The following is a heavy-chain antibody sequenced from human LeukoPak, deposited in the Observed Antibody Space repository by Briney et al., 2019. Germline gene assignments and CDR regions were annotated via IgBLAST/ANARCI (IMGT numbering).Heavy chain of an antibody. J-gene: IGHJ6*02. D-gene: IGHD2-15*01. CDR3: ARVGEDIVVVVAALYYYYGMDV. Sequence: GASVKVSCKASGYTFTSYGISWVRQAPGQGLEWMGWISAYNGNTNYAQKLQGRVTMTTDTSTSTDYMELRSLRSDDTAVYYCARVGEDIVVVVAALYYYYGMDVWGQGATVTVSS. CDR1: GYTFTSYG. V-gene: IGHV1-18*01. CDR2: ISAYNGNT.